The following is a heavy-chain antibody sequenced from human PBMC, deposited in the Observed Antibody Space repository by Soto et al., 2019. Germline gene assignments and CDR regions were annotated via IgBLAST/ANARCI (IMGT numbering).Heavy chain of an antibody. D-gene: IGHD2-15*01. CDR1: GFTFSDYY. J-gene: IGHJ6*03. Sequence: QVQLVESGGGLVKPGGSLRLSCAASGFTFSDYYMSWIRQAPGKGLEWVSYISSSGSTIYYEDSVKGRFTISRDNAKNSLYLQMNSLRAEDTAVYYCARGACSGGSCYSWNYYYYYYMDVWGKGTTVTVSS. CDR3: ARGACSGGSCYSWNYYYYYYMDV. CDR2: ISSSGSTI. V-gene: IGHV3-11*01.